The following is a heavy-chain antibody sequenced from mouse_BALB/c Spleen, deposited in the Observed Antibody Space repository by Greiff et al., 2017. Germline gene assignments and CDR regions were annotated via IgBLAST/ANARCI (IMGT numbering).Heavy chain of an antibody. CDR2: ISNLAYSI. Sequence: EVKLVESGGGLVQPGGSRKLSCAASGFTFSDYGMAWVRQAPGKGPEWVAFISNLAYSIYYADTVTGRFTISRENAKNTLYLEMSSLRSEDTAMYYCAREALLRLPYYFDYWGQGTTLTVSS. D-gene: IGHD1-2*01. CDR3: AREALLRLPYYFDY. CDR1: GFTFSDYG. J-gene: IGHJ2*01. V-gene: IGHV5-15*02.